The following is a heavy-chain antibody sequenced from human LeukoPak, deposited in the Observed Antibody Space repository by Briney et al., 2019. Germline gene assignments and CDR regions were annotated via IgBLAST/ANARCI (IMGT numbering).Heavy chain of an antibody. J-gene: IGHJ4*02. Sequence: GGSLRLSCAASGFTFNSYAMNWVRQAPGKGLEWVSSISGGGETTYYADSAKGRFTISRDNSQNTLYLQMNSLRAEDTAVYYCARDYADYVGYFFFDYWGQGTLDTVSS. V-gene: IGHV3-23*01. CDR3: ARDYADYVGYFFFDY. CDR1: GFTFNSYA. D-gene: IGHD4-17*01. CDR2: ISGGGETT.